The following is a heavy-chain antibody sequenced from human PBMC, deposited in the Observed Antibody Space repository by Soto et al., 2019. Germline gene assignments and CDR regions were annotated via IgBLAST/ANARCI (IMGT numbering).Heavy chain of an antibody. CDR1: GFTFGDYA. CDR3: TRSGWGYYYYGMDV. CDR2: IRSKAYGGTT. V-gene: IGHV3-49*03. D-gene: IGHD6-19*01. J-gene: IGHJ6*02. Sequence: GGSLRLSCTASGFTFGDYAMSWFRQAPGKGLEWVGFIRSKAYGGTTEYAASVKSRSTISRDDSKSIAYLQMNSLKTKDTAVYYCTRSGWGYYYYGMDVWGQGTTVTVSS.